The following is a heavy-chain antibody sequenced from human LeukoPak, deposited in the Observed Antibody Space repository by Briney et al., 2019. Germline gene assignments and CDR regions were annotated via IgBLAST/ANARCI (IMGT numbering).Heavy chain of an antibody. D-gene: IGHD6-6*01. Sequence: ASVKVSCKASGYTFTSYGISWVRQAPGQGLEWMGWISAYNGNTNYAQKLQGRVTMTTDTSTSTAYMELRSLRSEDTAVYYCARGGTWPSSAGYYYYYGMDVWGQGTTVTVSS. CDR1: GYTFTSYG. CDR3: ARGGTWPSSAGYYYYYGMDV. CDR2: ISAYNGNT. V-gene: IGHV1-18*01. J-gene: IGHJ6*02.